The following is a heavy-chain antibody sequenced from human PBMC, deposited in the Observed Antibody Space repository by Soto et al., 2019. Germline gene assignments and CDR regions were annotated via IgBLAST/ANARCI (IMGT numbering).Heavy chain of an antibody. V-gene: IGHV4-38-2*02. CDR3: ARDSNCSGGSCYSGYYYYGMDV. Sequence: SETLSLTCTVSGYSISSGYYWGWIRQPPGKGLEWIGSIYHSGSTYYNPSLKSRVTISVDTSKNQFSLKLSSVTAADTAVYYCARDSNCSGGSCYSGYYYYGMDVWGQGTTVTVSS. D-gene: IGHD2-15*01. CDR1: GYSISSGYY. CDR2: IYHSGST. J-gene: IGHJ6*02.